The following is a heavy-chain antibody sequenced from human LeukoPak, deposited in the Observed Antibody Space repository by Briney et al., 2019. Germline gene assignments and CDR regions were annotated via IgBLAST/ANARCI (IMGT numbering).Heavy chain of an antibody. CDR3: AREYYGSGSRYFDY. D-gene: IGHD3-10*01. CDR1: GFSFGNYW. V-gene: IGHV3-74*01. Sequence: GGSLRLSCAASGFSFGNYWIHWVRQAPGKGLVWVSHINTDGTTTNYAGSVKGRFTISRDNAKNTLFLQMNSLRAEDTAVYYCAREYYGSGSRYFDYWGQGTLVTVSS. CDR2: INTDGTTT. J-gene: IGHJ4*02.